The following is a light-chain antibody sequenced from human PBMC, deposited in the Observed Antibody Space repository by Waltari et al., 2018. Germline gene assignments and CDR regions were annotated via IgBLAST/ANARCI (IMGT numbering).Light chain of an antibody. V-gene: IGKV3-20*01. CDR3: QHYESLPVT. Sequence: EIVLTQSPGTLSLFPGSRATLSCRASQSISKYLAWYQQKPGQAPRLLIYHASSRAAGIPDRFSGSGSGTDFSLSISRLEPEDFAVYYCQHYESLPVTFGQGTKVEIK. CDR2: HAS. J-gene: IGKJ1*01. CDR1: QSISKY.